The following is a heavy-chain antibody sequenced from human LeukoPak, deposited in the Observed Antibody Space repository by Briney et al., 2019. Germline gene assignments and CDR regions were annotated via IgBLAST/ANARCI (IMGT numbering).Heavy chain of an antibody. CDR3: ARGSDYDYVWGSYRRIAGVFDI. Sequence: PSETLSLTCAVYGGSFSGYYWSWIRQPPGKGLEWIGEINHSGSTNYNPSLKSRVTISVDTSKNQFSLKLSSVTAADTAVYYCARGSDYDYVWGSYRRIAGVFDIWGQGTMVTVSS. CDR1: GGSFSGYY. D-gene: IGHD3-16*02. CDR2: INHSGST. V-gene: IGHV4-34*01. J-gene: IGHJ3*02.